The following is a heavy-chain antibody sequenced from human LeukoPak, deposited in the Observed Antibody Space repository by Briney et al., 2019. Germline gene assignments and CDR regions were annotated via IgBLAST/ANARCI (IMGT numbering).Heavy chain of an antibody. D-gene: IGHD6-13*01. Sequence: ASVKVSCKASGYTFTSYDINWVRQATGQGLEWMGWMNPNSGNTGYAQKFQGRVTMTRNTSISTAYMELSSLRSEDTAVYYCARPIRYSSSWYGPNHDAFDIWGQGTMVTVSS. CDR2: MNPNSGNT. V-gene: IGHV1-8*01. CDR1: GYTFTSYD. CDR3: ARPIRYSSSWYGPNHDAFDI. J-gene: IGHJ3*02.